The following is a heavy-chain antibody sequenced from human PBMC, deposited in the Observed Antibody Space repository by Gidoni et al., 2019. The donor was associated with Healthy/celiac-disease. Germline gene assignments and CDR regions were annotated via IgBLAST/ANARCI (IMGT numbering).Heavy chain of an antibody. J-gene: IGHJ4*02. D-gene: IGHD3-3*01. CDR1: GGSISSGSYY. CDR2: IYTSGST. Sequence: QVQLQESGTGLVKPSQTLSLTCTASGGSISSGSYYWSWIRQPAGKGLEWIGRIYTSGSTNYNPSLKSRVTISVDTSKTQFSLKLSSVTAADTAVYYCARCKDDFWSGPYFDYWGQGTLVTVSS. V-gene: IGHV4-61*02. CDR3: ARCKDDFWSGPYFDY.